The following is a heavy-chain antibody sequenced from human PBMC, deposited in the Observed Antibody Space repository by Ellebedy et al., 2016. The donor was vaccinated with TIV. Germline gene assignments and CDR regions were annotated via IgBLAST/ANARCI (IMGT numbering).Heavy chain of an antibody. V-gene: IGHV3-23*01. J-gene: IGHJ4*02. Sequence: GESLKISCAASGFTFSSYAMSWVRQAPGKGLEWVSSIGGGGGTTYYADSVKGRFIISRDNSKNTLCLQMNSLRAEDTAVYYCAKTSSSKGFFDYWGQGTLVTVSS. CDR2: IGGGGGTT. CDR3: AKTSSSKGFFDY. CDR1: GFTFSSYA. D-gene: IGHD6-6*01.